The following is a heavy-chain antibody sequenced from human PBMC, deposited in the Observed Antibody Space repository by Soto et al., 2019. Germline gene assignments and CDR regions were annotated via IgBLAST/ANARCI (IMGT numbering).Heavy chain of an antibody. CDR2: INPSGGST. CDR3: ARSIAVAGYSYYFDY. J-gene: IGHJ4*02. V-gene: IGHV1-46*03. CDR1: GYTFTSYY. D-gene: IGHD6-19*01. Sequence: QVQLVQSGAEVKKPGASVKVSCKASGYTFTSYYMHWVRQAPGQGLEWMGIINPSGGSTSYAQKFQGRVTMTRDTSTSTDYMELSSLRSEDTAVYYCARSIAVAGYSYYFDYWGQGTLVTVSS.